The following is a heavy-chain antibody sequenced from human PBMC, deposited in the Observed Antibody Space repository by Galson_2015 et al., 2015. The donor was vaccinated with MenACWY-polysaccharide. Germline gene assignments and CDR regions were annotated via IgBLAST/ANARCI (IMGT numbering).Heavy chain of an antibody. J-gene: IGHJ3*02. V-gene: IGHV3-33*01. D-gene: IGHD2-15*01. Sequence: SLRLSCAASGSRFSNSGMHWVRQAPGKGLEWVAVIQYDGSNKVYADSVKGRFTISRDNSQNTVFLEMNTLVVEDTAVYYCVREGSRIVVHAFDIWGQVTMVTVSS. CDR3: VREGSRIVVHAFDI. CDR1: GSRFSNSG. CDR2: IQYDGSNK.